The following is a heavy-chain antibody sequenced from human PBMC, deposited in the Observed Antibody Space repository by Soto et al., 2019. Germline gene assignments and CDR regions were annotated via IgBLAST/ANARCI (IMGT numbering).Heavy chain of an antibody. J-gene: IGHJ4*02. Sequence: EVQLLESGGDLVQPGGSLRLSCAASGFTFSSYAMSWVRKAPGKGLEWVSGISGSGGTTSYADSVKGHFTISIDNSKNTLYLQMTSLRAEDRPGYYCAKGPPFQFLSHYFDYWGQGTLVTVSS. V-gene: IGHV3-23*01. CDR1: GFTFSSYA. CDR2: ISGSGGTT. CDR3: AKGPPFQFLSHYFDY.